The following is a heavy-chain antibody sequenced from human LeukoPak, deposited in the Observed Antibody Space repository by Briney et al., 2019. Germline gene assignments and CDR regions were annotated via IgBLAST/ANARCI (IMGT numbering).Heavy chain of an antibody. D-gene: IGHD2-21*01. CDR2: ISYDGSNK. J-gene: IGHJ6*02. CDR3: ARDLRGDASGYYYGMDV. Sequence: GGSLRLSCAASGFTVSSYAMHWVRQAPGKGLEWVAVISYDGSNKYYADSVKGRFTISRDNSKNTLYLQMNSLRAEDTAVYYCARDLRGDASGYYYGMDVWGQGTTVTVSS. CDR1: GFTVSSYA. V-gene: IGHV3-30-3*01.